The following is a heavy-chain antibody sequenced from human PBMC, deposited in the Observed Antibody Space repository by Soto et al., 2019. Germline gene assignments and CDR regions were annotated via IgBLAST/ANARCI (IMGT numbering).Heavy chain of an antibody. D-gene: IGHD6-13*01. CDR1: GFTFSSYA. CDR3: AKDRLGSSSQTNHDY. J-gene: IGHJ4*02. V-gene: IGHV3-23*01. Sequence: EVQLLDSGGGLVQPGGSLRLSCAASGFTFSSYAMSWVRQAPGKGLEWVSAISGSGGSTYYTDSVKGRFTISRDNSKNTLYLQMNSLRAEDTAVYYCAKDRLGSSSQTNHDYWGQGTLVTVSS. CDR2: ISGSGGST.